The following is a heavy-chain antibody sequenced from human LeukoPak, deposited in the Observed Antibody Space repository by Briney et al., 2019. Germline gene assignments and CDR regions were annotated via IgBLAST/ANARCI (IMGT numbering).Heavy chain of an antibody. CDR3: ARDGSKALNGMDV. Sequence: PSETLSLTCAVSGGSFSGYYWTWIRQPPGKGLEWIGYIYYSGSTYYNPSLKSRVTISVDTPKNQFSLKLSSVTAADTAVYYCARDGSKALNGMDVWGQGTTVTVSS. J-gene: IGHJ6*02. CDR1: GGSFSGYY. V-gene: IGHV4-30-4*08. D-gene: IGHD2-2*03. CDR2: IYYSGST.